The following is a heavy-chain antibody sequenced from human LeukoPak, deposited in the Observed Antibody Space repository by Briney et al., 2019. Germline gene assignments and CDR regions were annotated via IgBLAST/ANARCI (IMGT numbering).Heavy chain of an antibody. J-gene: IGHJ4*02. CDR2: INQGGSVK. V-gene: IGHV3-7*01. Sequence: GGSLRLSCASSGFSFRDFWMTWVRQAPGKGLEWVANINQGGSVKYYVDSVKGRFTISRDDAKSSLYVQMNSLRDEDTAVYYCARFGYSGWNLEYWGQGTLVTVSS. CDR1: GFSFRDFW. CDR3: ARFGYSGWNLEY. D-gene: IGHD5-12*01.